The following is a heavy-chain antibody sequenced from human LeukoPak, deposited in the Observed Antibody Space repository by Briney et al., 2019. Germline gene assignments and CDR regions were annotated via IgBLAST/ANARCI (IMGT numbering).Heavy chain of an antibody. CDR3: ARADCSSTSCYHRYYYYGMDV. D-gene: IGHD2-2*01. CDR1: GFTFSSYA. Sequence: HPGRSLRLSCAASGFTFSSYAMHWVRQAPGKGLEWVAVISYDGSNKYYADSVKGRFTISRDNSKNTLYLQMNSLRAEDTAVYYCARADCSSTSCYHRYYYYGMDVWGQGTTVTVSS. V-gene: IGHV3-30-3*01. J-gene: IGHJ6*02. CDR2: ISYDGSNK.